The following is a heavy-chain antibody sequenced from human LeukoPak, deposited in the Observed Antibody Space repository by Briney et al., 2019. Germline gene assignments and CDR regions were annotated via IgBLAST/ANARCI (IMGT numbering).Heavy chain of an antibody. CDR3: ARGVDDIAVAGHFDY. V-gene: IGHV3-48*03. J-gene: IGHJ4*02. CDR1: GFTFSSYE. CDR2: ISSSGSSI. D-gene: IGHD6-19*01. Sequence: GGSLRLSCAASGFTFSSYEMNWVRQAPGKGLEWVSYISSSGSSILYADSVKGRFAISRDNAKNSLYLQMNSLRAEDTAIYYCARGVDDIAVAGHFDYWGQGTLVTVSS.